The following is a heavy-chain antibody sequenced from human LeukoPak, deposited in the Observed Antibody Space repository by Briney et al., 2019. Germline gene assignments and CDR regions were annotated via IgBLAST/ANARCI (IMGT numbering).Heavy chain of an antibody. CDR3: ARGVVPAAILPTAYYYYGMDV. J-gene: IGHJ6*02. CDR1: GYTFTRYY. D-gene: IGHD2-2*01. CDR2: INPSGGST. V-gene: IGHV1-46*01. Sequence: ASVKVSCKASGYTFTRYYIHWVRQAPGQGLEWMGVINPSGGSTTHARKFQGRVTMTRDTSTSTVYMDLSSLRSEGTAVYYCARGVVPAAILPTAYYYYGMDVWGQGTTVTVSS.